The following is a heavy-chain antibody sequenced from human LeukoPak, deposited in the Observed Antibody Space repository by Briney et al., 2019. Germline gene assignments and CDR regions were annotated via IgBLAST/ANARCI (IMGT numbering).Heavy chain of an antibody. CDR2: INPSGGST. CDR3: ARMGYYGSGSRYYYYYYMDV. D-gene: IGHD3-10*01. J-gene: IGHJ6*03. V-gene: IGHV1-46*01. CDR1: GYTFTSYY. Sequence: ASVKVSCKASGYTFTSYYMHWVRQAPGEGLEWMGIINPSGGSTSYAQKFQGRVTTTRDMSTSTVYMELSSLRSEDTAVYYCARMGYYGSGSRYYYYYYMDVWGKGTTVTISS.